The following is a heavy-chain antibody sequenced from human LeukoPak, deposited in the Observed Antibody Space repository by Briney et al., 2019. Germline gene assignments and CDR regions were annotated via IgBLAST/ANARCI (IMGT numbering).Heavy chain of an antibody. D-gene: IGHD2-15*01. Sequence: GASVKVSCKASGGTFSSYAISWVRQAPGQGLEWMGRIIPILGIANYAQKFKGRVTITADKSTSTAYMELSSLRSEDTAVYYCARVQRGGYYGMDVWGRGTTVTVSS. V-gene: IGHV1-69*04. CDR1: GGTFSSYA. CDR2: IIPILGIA. J-gene: IGHJ6*02. CDR3: ARVQRGGYYGMDV.